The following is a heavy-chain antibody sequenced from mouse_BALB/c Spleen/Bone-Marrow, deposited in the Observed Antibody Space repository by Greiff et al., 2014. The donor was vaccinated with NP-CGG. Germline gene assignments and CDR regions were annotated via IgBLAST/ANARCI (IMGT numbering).Heavy chain of an antibody. CDR2: IWSGGST. J-gene: IGHJ4*01. Sequence: QVQLKESGPGLVQPSQSLSITCTVSGFSLTNYGVHWVRQSPGKGLEWLGVIWSGGSTDYNAAFISRLSISKDNSKSQAFFKMNSLQASDTAIYYCARREGYDAMDYWGQGTSVTVSS. CDR3: ARREGYDAMDY. D-gene: IGHD3-2*02. V-gene: IGHV2-2*02. CDR1: GFSLTNYG.